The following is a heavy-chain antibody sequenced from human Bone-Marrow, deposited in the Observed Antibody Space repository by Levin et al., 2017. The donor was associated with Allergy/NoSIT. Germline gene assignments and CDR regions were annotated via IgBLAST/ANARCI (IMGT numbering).Heavy chain of an antibody. J-gene: IGHJ4*02. CDR1: GVSISANW. Sequence: SCAVSGVSISANWWNWVRLAPGKGPEWIGQAFHDGRTNYNPSLKSRVTMSLDKTKNQLSLRLTSVTAADTALYFCARDGGHYGDYDYWGQGTLVTVSS. D-gene: IGHD4-17*01. CDR3: ARDGGHYGDYDY. V-gene: IGHV4-4*01. CDR2: AFHDGRT.